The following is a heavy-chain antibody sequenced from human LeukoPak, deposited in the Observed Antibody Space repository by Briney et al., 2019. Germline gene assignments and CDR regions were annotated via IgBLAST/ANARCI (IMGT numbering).Heavy chain of an antibody. J-gene: IGHJ5*02. CDR2: IIPILGIA. V-gene: IGHV1-69*04. CDR3: ASLYSGSQSAWFDP. D-gene: IGHD1-26*01. CDR1: GGTFSSYA. Sequence: SVKVSCKASGGTFSSYAISWVRQAPGQGLEWMGRIIPILGIANYAQKFQGRVTITADKSTSTAYMELSSLRSEDTAVYYCASLYSGSQSAWFDPWGQGTLVTVSS.